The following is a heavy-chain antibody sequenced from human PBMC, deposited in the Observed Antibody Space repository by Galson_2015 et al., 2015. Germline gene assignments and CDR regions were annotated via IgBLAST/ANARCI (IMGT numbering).Heavy chain of an antibody. J-gene: IGHJ4*02. CDR3: ARDAALGVVVPAPILYYFDY. D-gene: IGHD2-2*01. Sequence: SLRLSCAASGFTFSSYDMHWVRQAPGKGLEWVAGISYDGSDKYYADSVKGRFTISRDNSKNTPYLQMNSLRAEDTAVYYCARDAALGVVVPAPILYYFDYWGQPTLFTVSS. CDR2: ISYDGSDK. V-gene: IGHV3-30-3*01. CDR1: GFTFSSYD.